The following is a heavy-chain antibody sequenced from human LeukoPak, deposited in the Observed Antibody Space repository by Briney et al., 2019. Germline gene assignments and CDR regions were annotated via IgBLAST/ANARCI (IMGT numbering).Heavy chain of an antibody. CDR3: AKGNGWELTERPDAFDI. D-gene: IGHD1-26*01. CDR1: GFTFSSYA. J-gene: IGHJ3*02. V-gene: IGHV3-23*01. CDR2: ISGSGGST. Sequence: GGSLRLSCAASGFTFSSYAMSWVRQAPGKGLEWVSAISGSGGSTYYADSVKGRFTISRDNSKNTLYLQMNSLRAEDTAVYYCAKGNGWELTERPDAFDIWGQGTMVTVSS.